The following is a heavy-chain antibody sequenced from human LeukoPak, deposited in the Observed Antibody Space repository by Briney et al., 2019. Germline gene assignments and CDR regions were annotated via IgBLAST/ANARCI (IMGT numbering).Heavy chain of an antibody. V-gene: IGHV4-59*01. CDR2: IYYSGST. D-gene: IGHD6-19*01. CDR1: GVSISGDY. CDR3: ARDQSGGSSGYYFPDY. Sequence: SETLSLTCTVSGVSISGDYWSWLRQPPGKGREWLGHIYYSGSTNYNTSLKSGGTLSIDTSKKQFYLKLSSVTAADTAVYYCARDQSGGSSGYYFPDYWGQGTLVTVSS. J-gene: IGHJ4*02.